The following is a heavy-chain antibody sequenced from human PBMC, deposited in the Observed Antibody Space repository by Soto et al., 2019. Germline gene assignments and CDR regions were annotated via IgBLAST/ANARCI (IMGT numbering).Heavy chain of an antibody. D-gene: IGHD5-12*01. CDR3: AREGVAHYYYSGVDD. Sequence: ASVKVSCKASGYTFTRSGISWVRQAPGQGPEWMGWISSYNGDTNYAQTFQGRVTMTTDTSTSTAYMELRSLRSDDTAVYYCAREGVAHYYYSGVDDCGKATTRTVS. V-gene: IGHV1-18*01. CDR2: ISSYNGDT. J-gene: IGHJ6*01. CDR1: GYTFTRSG.